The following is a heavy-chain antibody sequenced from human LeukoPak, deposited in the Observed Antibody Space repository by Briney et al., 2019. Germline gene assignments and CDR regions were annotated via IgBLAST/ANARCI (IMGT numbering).Heavy chain of an antibody. J-gene: IGHJ4*02. CDR3: ARSLLVMFPTEFDY. CDR1: GGSISSSSYF. Sequence: SETLSLTCTVSGGSISSSSYFWGWIRQPPGKGLEWIGSMYHSGTTYYNPSLKSRVTISVDTSKNHLSLNLRSVTAADTAVYYCARSLLVMFPTEFDYWGQGTLVIVSS. V-gene: IGHV4-39*02. CDR2: MYHSGTT. D-gene: IGHD3-22*01.